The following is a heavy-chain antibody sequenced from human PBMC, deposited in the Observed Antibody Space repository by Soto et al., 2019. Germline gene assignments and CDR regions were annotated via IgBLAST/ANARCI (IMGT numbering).Heavy chain of an antibody. V-gene: IGHV3-9*01. CDR2: ISWNSGSI. CDR1: GFTFDDYA. Sequence: EVQQVESGGGLVQPGRSLRLSCAASGFTFDDYAMHWVRQAPGKGLEWVSGISWNSGSIGYADSVKGRFTISRDNAKNSLYLRMNSLRADDSVLSYCAKSLSRFWFYYAPVDVWGQGTTVTVSS. D-gene: IGHD3-10*01. CDR3: AKSLSRFWFYYAPVDV. J-gene: IGHJ6*02.